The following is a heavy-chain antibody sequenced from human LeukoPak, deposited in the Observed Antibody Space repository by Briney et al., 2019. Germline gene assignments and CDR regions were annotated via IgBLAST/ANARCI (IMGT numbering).Heavy chain of an antibody. Sequence: SETLSLTCTVSGGSISSSSYYWDWIRQPPGKGLEWIGNIYYSGSTYYNPSLKSRVTISVDTSKNQFSLKLSSVTAADTAVYYCARPGIAAAGTNYYYYMDVWGKGTTVTVSS. D-gene: IGHD6-13*01. CDR3: ARPGIAAAGTNYYYYMDV. CDR1: GGSISSSSYY. J-gene: IGHJ6*03. CDR2: IYYSGST. V-gene: IGHV4-39*07.